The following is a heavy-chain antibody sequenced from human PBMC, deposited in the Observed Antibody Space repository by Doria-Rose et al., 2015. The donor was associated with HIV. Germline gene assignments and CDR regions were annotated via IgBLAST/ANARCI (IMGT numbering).Heavy chain of an antibody. V-gene: IGHV2-26*01. D-gene: IGHD6-13*01. CDR1: GVSLSSPGMG. CDR2: IFSDDER. J-gene: IGHJ4*02. CDR3: ARIKSSRWYHKYYYDF. Sequence: QVTLKEPGPVLVKPTETPTLTCTVSGVSLSSPGMGVSWIRQPPGKALEWLANIFSDDERSYNTSLKSRLTSSRCTSKSQVVLTMTDMDPVDTATYYCARIKSSRWYHKYYYDFWGQGTLVIVSA.